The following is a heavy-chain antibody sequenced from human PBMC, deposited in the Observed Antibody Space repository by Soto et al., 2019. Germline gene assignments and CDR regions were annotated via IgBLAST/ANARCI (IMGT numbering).Heavy chain of an antibody. V-gene: IGHV3-53*01. Sequence: EVQLVESGGGLIQPGGSLRLSCAASGFTVSSNYMSWVRQAPGKGLEWVSVIYSGGSTYYADSVKGRFTISRDNSKNTLYLQMNSLRAEDTAVYYCARGVDTAMGPWYFDLWGRGTLVTVSS. CDR3: ARGVDTAMGPWYFDL. J-gene: IGHJ2*01. CDR2: IYSGGST. CDR1: GFTVSSNY. D-gene: IGHD5-18*01.